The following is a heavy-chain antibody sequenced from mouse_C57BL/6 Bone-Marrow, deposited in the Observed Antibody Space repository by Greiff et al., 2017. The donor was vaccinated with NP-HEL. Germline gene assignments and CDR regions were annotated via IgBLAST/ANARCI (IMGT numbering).Heavy chain of an antibody. CDR3: ARSPKYYGSSYGYFDV. D-gene: IGHD1-1*01. Sequence: VKLMESGAELARPGASVKLSCKASGYTFTSYGISWVKQRPGQGLEWIGEIYPRSGNTYYNEKFKGKATLTADKSSSTAYMELRSLTSEDASVYFCARSPKYYGSSYGYFDVGGTGTTVTVSS. J-gene: IGHJ1*03. V-gene: IGHV1-81*01. CDR1: GYTFTSYG. CDR2: IYPRSGNT.